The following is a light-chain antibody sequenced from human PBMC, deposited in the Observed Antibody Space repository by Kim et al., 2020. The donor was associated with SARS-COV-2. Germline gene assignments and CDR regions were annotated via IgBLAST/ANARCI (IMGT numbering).Light chain of an antibody. V-gene: IGKV1-9*01. J-gene: IGKJ3*01. CDR1: QGISSY. Sequence: ASVGDRVTITCRASQGISSYLAWYQQKPGNAPKLLIYAASTLQSGVPSRFSGTGSGTEFTLTISSLQPEDFATYYCQQLNNYSFTFGPGTKVDIK. CDR3: QQLNNYSFT. CDR2: AAS.